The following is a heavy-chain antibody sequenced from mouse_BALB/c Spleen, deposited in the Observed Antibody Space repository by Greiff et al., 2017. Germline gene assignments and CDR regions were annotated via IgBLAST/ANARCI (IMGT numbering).Heavy chain of an antibody. CDR2: IYPGSGST. CDR1: GYTFTSYW. Sequence: LQQPGSELVRPGASVKLSCKASGYTFTSYWMHWVKQRPGQGLEWIGNIYPGSGSTNYDEKFKSKATLTVDTSSSTAYMQLSSLTSEDSAVYYCTQIYYDYDRDYWGQGTTLTVSS. CDR3: TQIYYDYDRDY. D-gene: IGHD2-4*01. J-gene: IGHJ2*01. V-gene: IGHV1S22*01.